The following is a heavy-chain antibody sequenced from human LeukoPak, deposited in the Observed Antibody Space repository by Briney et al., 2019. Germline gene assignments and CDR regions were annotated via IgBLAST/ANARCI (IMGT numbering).Heavy chain of an antibody. J-gene: IGHJ5*02. V-gene: IGHV4-39*01. D-gene: IGHD2-2*02. Sequence: PSETLSLTCTVSGGSISSSSYYWRWIRQPPGKGREWIGSIYYSGSTYYNPSLKSRVTISVDTSKNQFSLKLSSVTAADTAVYYCASRHCSSTSCYTSWFDPWGQGTLVTVSS. CDR3: ASRHCSSTSCYTSWFDP. CDR1: GGSISSSSYY. CDR2: IYYSGST.